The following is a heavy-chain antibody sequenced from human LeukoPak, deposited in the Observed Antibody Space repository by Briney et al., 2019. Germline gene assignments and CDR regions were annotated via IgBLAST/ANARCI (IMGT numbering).Heavy chain of an antibody. J-gene: IGHJ4*02. V-gene: IGHV3-64*01. CDR2: ISSNGGST. CDR1: GFTFSSYA. Sequence: PGGSLRLSCAASGFTFSSYAMHWVRQAPGKGLEYVLAISSNGGSTYYANSVKGRFTISRDNSKNTLYLQMGSLRAEDMAVYYCAISDESYGRYSGYDYSAFYYWGQGTLVTVSS. CDR3: AISDESYGRYSGYDYSAFYY. D-gene: IGHD5-12*01.